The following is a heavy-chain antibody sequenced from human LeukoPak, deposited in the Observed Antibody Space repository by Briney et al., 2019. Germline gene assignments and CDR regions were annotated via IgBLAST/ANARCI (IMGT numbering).Heavy chain of an antibody. D-gene: IGHD1-26*01. Sequence: PSETLSLTCTVSGGSISSGDYYWSWIRQPPGKGLEWIGYMYYSGSAYYSPSLKTRVTLSVDTSKNQFSLKLSSVTAADTAVYYCARHFSGSPFDYWGQGTLVTVSS. CDR2: MYYSGSA. V-gene: IGHV4-61*08. CDR1: GGSISSGDYY. CDR3: ARHFSGSPFDY. J-gene: IGHJ4*02.